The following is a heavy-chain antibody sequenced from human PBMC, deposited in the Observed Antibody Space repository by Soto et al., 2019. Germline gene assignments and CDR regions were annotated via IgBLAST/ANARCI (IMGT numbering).Heavy chain of an antibody. D-gene: IGHD6-19*01. CDR1: GFTFKSYA. CDR3: ARGGSTGWFYFDF. J-gene: IGHJ4*02. V-gene: IGHV3-23*01. CDR2: TPGSGGSS. Sequence: GGSRRLSCAASGFTFKSYAMNWVRQAPGKGLEWVASTPGSGGSSYYADSVKGRFTISRDNSKNTLYLDLNSLKAEDTAMYYCARGGSTGWFYFDFWGQGTQVTVSS.